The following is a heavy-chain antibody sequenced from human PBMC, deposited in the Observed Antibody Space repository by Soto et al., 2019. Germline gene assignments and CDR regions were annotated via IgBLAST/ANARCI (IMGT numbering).Heavy chain of an antibody. CDR3: ASQATGWYPDY. D-gene: IGHD6-19*01. V-gene: IGHV4-31*03. Sequence: QVELQESGPGLVKPSQTLSLTCTVSGGSISSGGYYWSWIRQHPGKGLEWIGYIYDSGSTYYNPSHKSRFTISVDTSKNQFSLNLSSVTAADTAVYYCASQATGWYPDYWGQGTLVTVSS. CDR2: IYDSGST. CDR1: GGSISSGGYY. J-gene: IGHJ4*02.